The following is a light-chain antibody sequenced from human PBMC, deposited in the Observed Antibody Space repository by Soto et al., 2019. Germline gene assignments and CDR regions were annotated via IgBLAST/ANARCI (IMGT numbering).Light chain of an antibody. CDR3: SSYTTNNTLV. V-gene: IGLV2-18*02. CDR1: IRDVGNYNR. J-gene: IGLJ3*02. CDR2: EVT. Sequence: QSALTQPPSVSGSPGQSVTISCTGTIRDVGNYNRVSWYQQPPGTAPKLMIYEVTNRPSGVPYRFSGSKSGKSASLTISGLQAEGEADYYCSSYTTNNTLVFGGGTKVTVL.